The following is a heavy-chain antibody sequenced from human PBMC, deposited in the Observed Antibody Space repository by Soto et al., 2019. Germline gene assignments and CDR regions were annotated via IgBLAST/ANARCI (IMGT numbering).Heavy chain of an antibody. Sequence: PSGTLSLTCTVSGGSISSSSYYWGWIRQPPGKGLEWIGSIYYSGSTYYNPSLKSRVTISVDTSKNKFSLKLSSVTAADTAVYYCARLTSDSSSWLFDSWRQGTLAT. J-gene: IGHJ4*02. V-gene: IGHV4-39*01. D-gene: IGHD6-13*01. CDR1: GGSISSSSYY. CDR2: IYYSGST. CDR3: ARLTSDSSSWLFDS.